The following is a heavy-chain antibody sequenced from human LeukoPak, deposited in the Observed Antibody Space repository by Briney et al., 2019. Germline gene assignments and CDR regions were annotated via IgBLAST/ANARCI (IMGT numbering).Heavy chain of an antibody. CDR2: SYPGDSNS. Sequence: AEALKISCKGSGYSFTSYWIGWVRQMPGKGLEWMGISYPGDSNSSYSPSFQGQVTISADKSISTAYLQWSSLKASDTAMYYCASSDSTYYDFWSGYYADYWGQGTLVTVSS. J-gene: IGHJ4*02. CDR3: ASSDSTYYDFWSGYYADY. V-gene: IGHV5-51*01. D-gene: IGHD3-3*01. CDR1: GYSFTSYW.